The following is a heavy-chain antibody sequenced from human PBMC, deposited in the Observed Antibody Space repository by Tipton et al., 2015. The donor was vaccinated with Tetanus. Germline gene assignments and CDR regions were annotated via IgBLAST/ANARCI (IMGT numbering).Heavy chain of an antibody. J-gene: IGHJ4*02. CDR1: GYPFSNYY. D-gene: IGHD3-10*01. Sequence: QVQLVQSGAEVKKPGVSVKVSCKASGYPFSNYYMHWVRQATGQGLEWMGWINPNGDTKYAQRFQGRVTMTRDMSISTGYMELTRLSSDDTAVYYCARLIYGSGSYYYDYWGPGTLVTVSS. CDR3: ARLIYGSGSYYYDY. CDR2: INPNGDT. V-gene: IGHV1-2*02.